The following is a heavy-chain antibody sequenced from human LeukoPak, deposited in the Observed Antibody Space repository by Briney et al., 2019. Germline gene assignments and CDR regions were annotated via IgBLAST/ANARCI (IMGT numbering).Heavy chain of an antibody. CDR1: GYTFTGYY. J-gene: IGHJ4*02. Sequence: ASVKVSCKASGYTFTGYYMHWVRQAPGQGLEWMGWINPNSGGTNYAQKLQGRVTMTRDTSISTAYMELSRLRSDDTAVYYCARDGGAAMAPGVDYWGQGTLVTVSS. D-gene: IGHD5-18*01. V-gene: IGHV1-2*02. CDR2: INPNSGGT. CDR3: ARDGGAAMAPGVDY.